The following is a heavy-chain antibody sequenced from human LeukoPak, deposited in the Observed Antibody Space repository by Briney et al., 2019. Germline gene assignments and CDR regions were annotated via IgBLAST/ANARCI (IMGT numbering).Heavy chain of an antibody. D-gene: IGHD1-26*01. CDR2: ISGSGGST. J-gene: IGHJ4*02. CDR3: AKDVVGATIFDY. CDR1: GFTFSSYA. Sequence: GGSLRLSCAASGFTFSSYALSWVRQAPGKGLEWVSAISGSGGSTYYADSVKGRFTISRDNSKNTLYLQMNSLRAEDTAVYYCAKDVVGATIFDYWGQGTLVTVSS. V-gene: IGHV3-23*01.